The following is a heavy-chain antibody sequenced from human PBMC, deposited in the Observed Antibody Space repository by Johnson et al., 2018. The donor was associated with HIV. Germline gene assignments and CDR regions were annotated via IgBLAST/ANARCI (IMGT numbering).Heavy chain of an antibody. Sequence: VQLVESGGGVVQPGRSLRRSCAASKFTFAFSNAWMSWVRQAPGKGLEWVGRIKSKPDGGTTDYAAPVKGRFTISRDDSENKLYMQMKSLKTEDTAVYYCTTDANWNYGQGAFDVWGQGTTVTVSS. V-gene: IGHV3-15*01. J-gene: IGHJ3*01. CDR2: IKSKPDGGTT. CDR1: KFTFAFSNAW. D-gene: IGHD1-7*01. CDR3: TTDANWNYGQGAFDV.